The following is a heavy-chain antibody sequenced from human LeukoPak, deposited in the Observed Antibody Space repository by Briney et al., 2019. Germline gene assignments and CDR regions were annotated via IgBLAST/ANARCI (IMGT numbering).Heavy chain of an antibody. V-gene: IGHV1-69*05. CDR3: ASFHGSGWHFGVYYFDY. CDR1: GGTFSGYA. J-gene: IGHJ4*02. CDR2: IIPIFGTA. D-gene: IGHD6-19*01. Sequence: GSSVKVSCKASGGTFSGYAISWVRQAPGQGLEWMGRIIPIFGTANYAQKFQGRVTITTDESTSTAYMELSSLRSEDTAVYYCASFHGSGWHFGVYYFDYWGQGTLVTVSS.